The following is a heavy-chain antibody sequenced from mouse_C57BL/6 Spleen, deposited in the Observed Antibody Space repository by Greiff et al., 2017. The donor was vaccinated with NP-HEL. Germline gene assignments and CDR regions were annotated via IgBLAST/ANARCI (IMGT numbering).Heavy chain of an antibody. CDR3: ARSAIYDYDDWFAY. CDR1: GYTFTSYW. V-gene: IGHV1-59*01. D-gene: IGHD2-4*01. J-gene: IGHJ3*01. CDR2: IDPSDSYT. Sequence: QVQLQQPGAELVRPGTSVKLSCKASGYTFTSYWMHWVKQRPGQGLEWIGVIDPSDSYTNYNQKFKGKATLTVDTSSSTAYMQLSSLTSENSAVYYCARSAIYDYDDWFAYWGQGTLVTVSA.